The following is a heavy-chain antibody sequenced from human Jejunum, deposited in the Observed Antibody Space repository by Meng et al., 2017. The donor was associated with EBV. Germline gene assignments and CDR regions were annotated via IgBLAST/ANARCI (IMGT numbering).Heavy chain of an antibody. V-gene: IGHV3-15*04. CDR2: IVGTTDGGTK. CDR3: GTDWETRGGYNSRY. J-gene: IGHJ4*02. CDR1: GFTFNNAW. D-gene: IGHD5-24*01. Sequence: EVQLVESGGGLVKPGGSLRLSCAASGFTFNNAWMGWVRQAPGKGLEWVCRIVGTTDGGTKEYAAPVEGRFTISRDDSKNTMYLQMSSLKTEDTAVYYCGTDWETRGGYNSRYWGQGTLVTVSS.